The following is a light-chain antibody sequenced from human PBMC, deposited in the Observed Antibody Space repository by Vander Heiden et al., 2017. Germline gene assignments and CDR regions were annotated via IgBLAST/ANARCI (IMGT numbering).Light chain of an antibody. J-gene: IGLJ2*01. CDR1: SRHLGPYNF. Sequence: QSALTQPSAVPGAPGQSTTIHCPGSSRHLGPYNFFSWYQQPPAKAPTVIIYDGTNRPSGVSHRLSGSTSGNTASLTITGLQAEDEAAYYCCSATGSSPPFIFGGGTKLTVL. CDR3: CSATGSSPPFI. CDR2: DGT. V-gene: IGLV2-14*03.